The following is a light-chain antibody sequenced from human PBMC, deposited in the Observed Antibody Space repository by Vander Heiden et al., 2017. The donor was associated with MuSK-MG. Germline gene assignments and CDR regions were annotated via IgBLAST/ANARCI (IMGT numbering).Light chain of an antibody. Sequence: EIVMTQSPATLSLSAGESATLSCRASQSVGSNLDWYQKEPGQAPRRLIFGASTRANGIPDRFSGSGFGTEFTLTSTSRQSEDFALYYGQQDNDKWTFGQGTKLEIK. CDR1: QSVGSN. J-gene: IGKJ1*01. CDR3: QQDNDKWT. CDR2: GAS. V-gene: IGKV3-15*01.